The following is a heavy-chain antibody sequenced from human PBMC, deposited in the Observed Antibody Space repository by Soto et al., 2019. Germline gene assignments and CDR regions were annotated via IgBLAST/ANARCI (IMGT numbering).Heavy chain of an antibody. CDR3: ARAQFSYYYASSGLLGH. D-gene: IGHD3-22*01. Sequence: PGGSLRLSCAASGFTFSSYWMSWVRQAPGKGLEWVANIKQDGSEKYYVDSVKGRFTISRDNAKNSLYLQMNSLRAEDTAVYYCARAQFSYYYASSGLLGHWGQGTLVTVSS. J-gene: IGHJ4*02. CDR1: GFTFSSYW. V-gene: IGHV3-7*03. CDR2: IKQDGSEK.